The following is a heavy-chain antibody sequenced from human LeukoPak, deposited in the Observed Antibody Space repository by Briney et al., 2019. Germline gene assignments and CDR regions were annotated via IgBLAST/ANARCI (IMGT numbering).Heavy chain of an antibody. CDR2: ISGSGGST. CDR3: AKDRLSSYYDSSGYDAFDI. V-gene: IGHV3-23*01. CDR1: GFTFDDYA. Sequence: GGSLRLSCAASGFTFDDYAMSWVRQAPGKGLEWVSAISGSGGSTYYADSVKGRFTISRDNSKNTLYLQMNSLRAEDTAVYYCAKDRLSSYYDSSGYDAFDIWGQGTMVTVSS. D-gene: IGHD3-22*01. J-gene: IGHJ3*02.